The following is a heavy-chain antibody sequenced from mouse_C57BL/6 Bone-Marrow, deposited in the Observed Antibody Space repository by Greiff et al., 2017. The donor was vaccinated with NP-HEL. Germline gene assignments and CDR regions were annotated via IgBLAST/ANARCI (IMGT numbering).Heavy chain of an antibody. CDR1: GYTFTSYG. CDR2: IYPRSGNT. CDR3: ASPDHYCAMHY. V-gene: IGHV1-81*01. Sequence: VQLQQSGAELARPGASVKLSCKASGYTFTSYGISWVKQSTGQGLEWIGEIYPRSGNTYYNEKFKGKATLTADKSSSTAYMELRSLTSEDSAVYLCASPDHYCAMHYWGQGTSVTVSS. J-gene: IGHJ4*01.